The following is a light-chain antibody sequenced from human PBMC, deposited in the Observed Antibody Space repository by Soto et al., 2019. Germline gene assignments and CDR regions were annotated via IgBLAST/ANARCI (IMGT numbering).Light chain of an antibody. Sequence: EIVMTQSPATLSVSPGERATLSCRASQSVSSKLAWYQQKPGQAPRLLIYGASTRATGIPARFSGSGSGTEFTLTISSLQSEDFAVYYCQQYNNWPPWTFGRGTKVDIK. J-gene: IGKJ1*01. CDR3: QQYNNWPPWT. CDR2: GAS. CDR1: QSVSSK. V-gene: IGKV3-15*01.